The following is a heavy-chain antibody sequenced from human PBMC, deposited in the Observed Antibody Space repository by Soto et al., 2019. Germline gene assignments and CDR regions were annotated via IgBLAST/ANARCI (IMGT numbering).Heavy chain of an antibody. D-gene: IGHD3-9*01. V-gene: IGHV4-34*01. J-gene: IGHJ4*02. CDR1: GGSFSGYY. Sequence: SETLSLTCAVYGGSFSGYYWSWIRQPPGKGLEWIGEIYHSGSTNYNPSLQSRVTISVDKSKNQFSLRLNSVTAADSAVYFCARLEGLATISYYFDFWGQGAQVTVSS. CDR2: IYHSGST. CDR3: ARLEGLATISYYFDF.